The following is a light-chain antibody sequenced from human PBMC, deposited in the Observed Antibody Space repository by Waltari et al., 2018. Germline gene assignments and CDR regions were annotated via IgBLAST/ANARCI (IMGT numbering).Light chain of an antibody. CDR2: ENN. CDR3: GSWDSSLNAWV. J-gene: IGLJ3*02. V-gene: IGLV1-51*01. Sequence: QSVLTQPPSVSAAPGQKVTISCSGSYSNIRTKYLPWYQHLPGTAPKLLIYENNKRPSGIPDRFSGSQSDTSATLGITGLQTGDEADYYCGSWDSSLNAWVFGGGTKVTVL. CDR1: YSNIRTKY.